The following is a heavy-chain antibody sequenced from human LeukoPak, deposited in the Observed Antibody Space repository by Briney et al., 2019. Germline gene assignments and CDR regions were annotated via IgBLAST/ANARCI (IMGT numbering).Heavy chain of an antibody. CDR3: ARDRSYYDSSGIIDY. CDR2: IYYSGST. CDR1: GGSISSYY. V-gene: IGHV4-59*01. D-gene: IGHD3-22*01. J-gene: IGHJ4*02. Sequence: SETLSLTCTVSGGSISSYYWSWIRQPPGKGLEWIGYIYYSGSTNYNPSLKSRVTISVDTSKNQFSLKLSSVTAADTAVYYCARDRSYYDSSGIIDYWGQGTLVTVSS.